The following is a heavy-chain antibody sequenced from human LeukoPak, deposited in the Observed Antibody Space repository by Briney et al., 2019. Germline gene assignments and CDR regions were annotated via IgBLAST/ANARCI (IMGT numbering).Heavy chain of an antibody. V-gene: IGHV3-15*01. CDR1: GFTFSNVW. J-gene: IGHJ4*02. CDR2: IRRKTDGETT. D-gene: IGHD2-21*01. CDR3: VTDLVIKGYFDY. Sequence: GGSLRLSCAASGFTFSNVWMSWVRQVPGKGLEWVGRIRRKTDGETTDHAAPVKGRFTISRDDSKNTLYLQMNSLKTEDTAAYYRVTDLVIKGYFDYWGQGALVTVSS.